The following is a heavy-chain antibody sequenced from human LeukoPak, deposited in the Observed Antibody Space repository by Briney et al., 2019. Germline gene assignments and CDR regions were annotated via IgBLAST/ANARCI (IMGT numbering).Heavy chain of an antibody. J-gene: IGHJ4*02. V-gene: IGHV3-23*01. Sequence: GGSLRLFCAASGFTFSSYAMSWVRQAPGKGLEWVSAISGSGGSTYYADSVKGRLTISRDNSKNTLYLQMNSLRAEDTAVYYCARIGTSTPTSPYYFDYWGQGTLVTVSS. D-gene: IGHD1-1*01. CDR1: GFTFSSYA. CDR3: ARIGTSTPTSPYYFDY. CDR2: ISGSGGST.